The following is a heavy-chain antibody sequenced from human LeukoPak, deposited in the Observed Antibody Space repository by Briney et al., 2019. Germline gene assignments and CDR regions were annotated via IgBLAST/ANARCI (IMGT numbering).Heavy chain of an antibody. CDR3: ASSIAAGYFQH. CDR2: IYYSGST. J-gene: IGHJ1*01. V-gene: IGHV4-59*08. Sequence: PSETLSLTCTVSGGSISSYYWSWIRPPPGKGLEWIGYIYYSGSTNYNPSLKSRVTISVDTSKNQFSLKLSSVTAADTAVYYCASSIAAGYFQHWGQGTLVTVSS. CDR1: GGSISSYY. D-gene: IGHD3-3*02.